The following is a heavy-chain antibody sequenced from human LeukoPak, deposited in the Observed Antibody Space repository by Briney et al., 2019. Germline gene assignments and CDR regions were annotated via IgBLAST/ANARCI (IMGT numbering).Heavy chain of an antibody. CDR2: MSGDATST. V-gene: IGHV3-23*01. J-gene: IGHJ3*02. D-gene: IGHD2-15*01. CDR1: GFTFSSYA. CDR3: AGGWYCSGGSCYSGAFDI. Sequence: GGSLRLSCAASGFTFSSYAINCLRQAPGKGLEWVSTMSGDATSTYYADSVKGRFTISRDNSKNTLYLQMNSLRAEDTVVYYCAGGWYCSGGSCYSGAFDIWGQGTMVTVSS.